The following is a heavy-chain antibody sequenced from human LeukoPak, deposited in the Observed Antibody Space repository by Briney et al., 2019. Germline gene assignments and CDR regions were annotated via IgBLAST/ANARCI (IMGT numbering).Heavy chain of an antibody. CDR1: GFTFSSYS. D-gene: IGHD5-18*01. Sequence: GGSLRLSCAASGFTFSSYSMNWVRQAPGKGLEGGSSISSSSSYIYYADSVKGRLTISRDNAKNSLYLQMNSLRAEDTAVYYCARGVQLWYYFDYWGQGTLVTVSS. V-gene: IGHV3-21*01. CDR3: ARGVQLWYYFDY. J-gene: IGHJ4*02. CDR2: ISSSSSYI.